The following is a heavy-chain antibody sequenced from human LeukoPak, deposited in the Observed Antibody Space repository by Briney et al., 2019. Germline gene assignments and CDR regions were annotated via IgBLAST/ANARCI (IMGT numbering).Heavy chain of an antibody. CDR3: GSGVIFYDSSGRND. CDR1: GFTFSSYE. D-gene: IGHD3-22*01. J-gene: IGHJ4*02. V-gene: IGHV3-48*03. Sequence: PGGSLRLSCAASGFTFSSYEMNWVRQAPGKGLEWVSSISSSGNTIYYADSVKGRFTVSRDSAKNSVYLQMNSLRAEDTAVYYCGSGVIFYDSSGRNDWGQGTLVTVSS. CDR2: ISSSGNTI.